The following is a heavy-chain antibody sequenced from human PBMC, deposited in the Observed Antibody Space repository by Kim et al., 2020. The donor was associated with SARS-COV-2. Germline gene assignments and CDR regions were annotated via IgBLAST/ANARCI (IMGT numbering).Heavy chain of an antibody. CDR1: GGSFSGHY. D-gene: IGHD6-6*01. V-gene: IGHV4-34*01. CDR3: ARSRIPTRFTSFDP. CDR2: INHSGST. J-gene: IGHJ5*02. Sequence: SETLSLTCAVYGGSFSGHYWSWIRQSPGKGLEWIGEINHSGSTSYNPSLKSRVTISVDTSKNQFSLKLSAVTAADTAVYYCARSRIPTRFTSFDPWGQGTLVTVSS.